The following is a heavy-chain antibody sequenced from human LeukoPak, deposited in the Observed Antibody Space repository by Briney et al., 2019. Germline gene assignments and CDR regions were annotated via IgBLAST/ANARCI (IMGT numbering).Heavy chain of an antibody. Sequence: PGGSLRLSFAASGFTFSDYYMSWIRQAPGKGLEWVSGISGSGGSTYYVDSVKGRFTISRDNSKNTLYLQMNSLRAEDTAVYYCAREVAADEKSPYYYGMDVWGQGTTVTVSS. CDR2: ISGSGGST. CDR1: GFTFSDYY. D-gene: IGHD6-13*01. J-gene: IGHJ6*02. V-gene: IGHV3-23*01. CDR3: AREVAADEKSPYYYGMDV.